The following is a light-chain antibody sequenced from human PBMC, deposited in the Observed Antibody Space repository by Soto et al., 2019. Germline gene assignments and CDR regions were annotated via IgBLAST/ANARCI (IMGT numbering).Light chain of an antibody. V-gene: IGKV3-20*01. CDR2: GAS. CDR3: QQYGSSRFT. CDR1: QSISSSY. J-gene: IGKJ3*01. Sequence: EIVLTQSPGTLSLSPGERATLSCRASQSISSSYLAWYQQKPGQAPRLLVYGASSRATGIPDRFSGSGSGTDFTLTISRLEPEDFAVYYCQQYGSSRFTFGPGTKGYIK.